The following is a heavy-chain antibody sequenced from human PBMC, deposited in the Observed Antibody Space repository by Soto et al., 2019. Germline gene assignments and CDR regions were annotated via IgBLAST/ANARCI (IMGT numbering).Heavy chain of an antibody. Sequence: SETQSLTCTVSGGSISSSSYYWGWIRQPPGKGLEWIGSIYYSGSTYYNPSLKSRVTISVDTSKNQFSLKLSSVTAADTAVYYCAIGLGGYDPGRFDPWGQGTLVT. V-gene: IGHV4-39*01. CDR1: GGSISSSSYY. J-gene: IGHJ5*02. CDR2: IYYSGST. D-gene: IGHD5-12*01. CDR3: AIGLGGYDPGRFDP.